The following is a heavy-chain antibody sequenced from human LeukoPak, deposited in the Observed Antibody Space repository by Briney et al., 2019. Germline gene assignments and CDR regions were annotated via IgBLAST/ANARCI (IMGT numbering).Heavy chain of an antibody. CDR3: ARDLDWILFDY. V-gene: IGHV3-74*03. CDR2: IRPEGTTT. J-gene: IGHJ4*02. Sequence: PGGSLRLSCAASGFTFSTYLMHWVRQAPGKGLVWVSRIRPEGTTTAYADSVKGRFTISRDNAKNTLFLQMNSLSAEDTAVYYCARDLDWILFDYWGQGTLVTVSS. CDR1: GFTFSTYL. D-gene: IGHD3-9*01.